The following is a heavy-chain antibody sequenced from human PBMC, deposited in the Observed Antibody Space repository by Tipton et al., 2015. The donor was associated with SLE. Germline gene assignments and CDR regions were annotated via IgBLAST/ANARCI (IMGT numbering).Heavy chain of an antibody. CDR3: AGRGYSSYWADY. V-gene: IGHV4-31*03. J-gene: IGHJ4*02. Sequence: TLSLTCSVSGDSVTSSSYYWTWIRQRPGKGLAWIGYIYYSRSTYYNPSLKGRLNISLDTSRNQFSLKLNSVTAADTALYYCAGRGYSSYWADYWGQGTLVTVSS. CDR2: IYYSRST. CDR1: GDSVTSSSYY. D-gene: IGHD5-18*01.